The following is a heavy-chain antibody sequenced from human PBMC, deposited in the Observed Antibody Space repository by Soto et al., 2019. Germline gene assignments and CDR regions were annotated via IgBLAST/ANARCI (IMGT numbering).Heavy chain of an antibody. CDR3: ARRITMVRGPYYYYGMDV. Sequence: GSLRLSCDASGFTFSSHGMTWVRQAPGKGLEWVAFISSTSSTKNYADSVKGRFTISRDNTKNSLYLQMSSLRDEDTAVYYCARRITMVRGPYYYYGMDVRGQGTKVTVSS. V-gene: IGHV3-48*02. CDR1: GFTFSSHG. CDR2: ISSTSSTK. D-gene: IGHD3-10*01. J-gene: IGHJ6*02.